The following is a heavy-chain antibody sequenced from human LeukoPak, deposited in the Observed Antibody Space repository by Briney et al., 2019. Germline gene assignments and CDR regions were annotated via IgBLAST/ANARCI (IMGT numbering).Heavy chain of an antibody. V-gene: IGHV4-34*01. Sequence: SETLSLTCAVYGGSFSGYYWSWIRQPPGKGLEWIGEINHSGSTNYNPSLKSRVTISVDTSKNQFSLKLSSVTAADTAVYYCASSPYSSGSWGGWFDPWGQGTLVTVSS. CDR3: ASSPYSSGSWGGWFDP. J-gene: IGHJ5*02. CDR1: GGSFSGYY. CDR2: INHSGST. D-gene: IGHD6-19*01.